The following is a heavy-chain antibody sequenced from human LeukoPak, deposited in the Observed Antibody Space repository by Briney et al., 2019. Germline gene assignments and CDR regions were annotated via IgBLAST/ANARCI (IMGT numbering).Heavy chain of an antibody. CDR1: GFTFGSYG. J-gene: IGHJ6*02. CDR3: ARDVKVLRQYHYGMDV. V-gene: IGHV3-23*01. Sequence: GGSLRLSCTAAGFTFGSYGMSWVRQAPGKGLEWVSDISPSDGHTYYVDSVKGRFVISRDNSKNRVYLQMNSLRAEDTALYYCARDVKVLRQYHYGMDVWGQGTTVTVSS. D-gene: IGHD3-3*01. CDR2: ISPSDGHT.